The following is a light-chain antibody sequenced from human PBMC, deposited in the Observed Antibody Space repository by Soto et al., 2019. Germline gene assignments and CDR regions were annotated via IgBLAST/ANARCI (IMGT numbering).Light chain of an antibody. CDR3: QQYNNWPPSFT. V-gene: IGKV3-15*01. Sequence: EIVMTQSPATLSVSPGEGATLSCRASHTVSSSLAWYQQKPGQAPRLLVYGASTRATGIPARFSGRGSGREFTLTISSLQSEDFAVYYCQQYNNWPPSFTFGPGTKVDIK. CDR2: GAS. CDR1: HTVSSS. J-gene: IGKJ3*01.